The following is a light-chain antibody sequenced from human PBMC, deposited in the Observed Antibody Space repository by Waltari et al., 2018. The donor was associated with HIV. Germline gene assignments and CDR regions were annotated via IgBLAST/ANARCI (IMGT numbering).Light chain of an antibody. V-gene: IGLV1-51*01. CDR2: DNT. J-gene: IGLJ3*02. Sequence: QSVLTQPPSVSAASGQKVTISCSRISSNFGNDFVSWYQQLPGIAPKLLIYDNTKRPSGNPDRFSGSKSGTSATLAITGLQTGDEADYYCGTWDGSLNVWVFGGGTKVTV. CDR3: GTWDGSLNVWV. CDR1: SSNFGNDF.